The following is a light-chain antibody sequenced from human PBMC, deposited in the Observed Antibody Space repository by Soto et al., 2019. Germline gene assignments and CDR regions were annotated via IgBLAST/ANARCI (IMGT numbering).Light chain of an antibody. J-gene: IGKJ3*01. CDR1: QDISKF. CDR3: QQYDNRPYT. CDR2: DAS. V-gene: IGKV1-33*01. Sequence: DIQMTQSPSSLSASIGDRVSFTCQASQDISKFLYWYQHKPGQAPSLLIYDASKSHFGVPSRFSGSGSGTDFTFTISSLQPEDNATYYCQQYDNRPYTFGPGTKVDIK.